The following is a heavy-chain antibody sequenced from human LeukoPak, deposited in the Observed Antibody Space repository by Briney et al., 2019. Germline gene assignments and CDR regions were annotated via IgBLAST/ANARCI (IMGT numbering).Heavy chain of an antibody. D-gene: IGHD2-15*01. CDR2: IWYDGSNK. Sequence: GGSLRLSCAASGFTFSSYGMHWVRQAPGKGLEWVAVIWYDGSNKYYADSVKGRFTISRDNSKNTLYLQMNSLRAEDTAVYYCARGVVVVVAATYNWFDPWGQGTLVTVSS. J-gene: IGHJ5*02. V-gene: IGHV3-33*01. CDR1: GFTFSSYG. CDR3: ARGVVVVVAATYNWFDP.